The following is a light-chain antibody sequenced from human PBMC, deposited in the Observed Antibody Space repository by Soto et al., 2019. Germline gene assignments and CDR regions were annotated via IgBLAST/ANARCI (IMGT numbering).Light chain of an antibody. CDR2: RAF. CDR1: QSVSSD. V-gene: IGKV3-15*01. J-gene: IGKJ4*01. Sequence: EIVMTQSPATLSVSPGERATLSCRASQSVSSDLAWYQQKPGQAPRLLISRAFIRATGIPARFSGSGSGTEFTLTISSLQSEAFAVYYCQQYHNWAVFGGGNKVEIK. CDR3: QQYHNWAV.